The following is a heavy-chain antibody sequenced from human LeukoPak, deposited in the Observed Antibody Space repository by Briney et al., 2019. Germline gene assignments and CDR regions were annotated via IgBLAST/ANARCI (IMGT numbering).Heavy chain of an antibody. D-gene: IGHD3-10*01. CDR2: IYTSGST. J-gene: IGHJ4*02. Sequence: SETLSLTCTASGGSISSGSYYWSWMRQPAGKGLEGIGRIYTSGSTNYNPSLKSRVTISVDTSKNQFSLKLSSVTAADTAVYYCAGAPVTGSGSYNYWGQGTLVTVSS. V-gene: IGHV4-61*02. CDR1: GGSISSGSYY. CDR3: AGAPVTGSGSYNY.